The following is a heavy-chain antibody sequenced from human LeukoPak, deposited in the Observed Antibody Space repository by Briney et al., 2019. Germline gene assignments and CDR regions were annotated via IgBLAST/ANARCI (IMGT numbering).Heavy chain of an antibody. Sequence: PSETLSLTCTVSGGSIGQSTYYWGWIRQSPGKGLEWIATLFDTGSTYYNPSLKSRTTIYADTSKSHFPLKVSSVTAADTAVYYCVRHRGFLSYMDVWGRGTTVTVPS. CDR3: VRHRGFLSYMDV. J-gene: IGHJ6*03. D-gene: IGHD3-10*01. CDR1: GGSIGQSTYY. V-gene: IGHV4-39*01. CDR2: LFDTGST.